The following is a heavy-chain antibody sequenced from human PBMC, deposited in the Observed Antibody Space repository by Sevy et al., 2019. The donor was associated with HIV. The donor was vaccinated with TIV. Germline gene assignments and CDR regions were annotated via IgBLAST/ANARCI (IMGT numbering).Heavy chain of an antibody. D-gene: IGHD3-22*01. CDR3: TRRSYFYDSSGYNDYAFDI. V-gene: IGHV3-73*01. Sequence: GGSLRLSCAASGFTFSGSTMHWVRQASGKGLEWVGRIRSKLNNNATAYGASVKGRFTISRDDSKNTAYLQINSLKTEDTAVYYCTRRSYFYDSSGYNDYAFDIWGQGTMVTVSS. J-gene: IGHJ3*02. CDR1: GFTFSGST. CDR2: IRSKLNNNAT.